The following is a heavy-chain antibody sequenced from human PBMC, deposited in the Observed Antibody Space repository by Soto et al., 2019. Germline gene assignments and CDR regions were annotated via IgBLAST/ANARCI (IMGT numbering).Heavy chain of an antibody. CDR2: ISGSGVST. Sequence: EVQLLESGGGLVQPGGSLRLSCAASGFTFSSYAMSWVRQAPGKGLEWVSAISGSGVSTYYADSVKGRFTISRDNSKNTLYLQMRSLRAEDTAVYYCAKDVGDYYGSGSYYNTYYFDYWGQGTLVTVSS. V-gene: IGHV3-23*01. D-gene: IGHD3-10*01. CDR1: GFTFSSYA. CDR3: AKDVGDYYGSGSYYNTYYFDY. J-gene: IGHJ4*02.